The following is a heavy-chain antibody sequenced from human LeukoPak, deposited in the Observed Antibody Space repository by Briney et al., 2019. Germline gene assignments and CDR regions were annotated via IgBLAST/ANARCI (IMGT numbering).Heavy chain of an antibody. V-gene: IGHV3-11*01. J-gene: IGHJ4*02. Sequence: PGGSLRLSCAASGFRFDDFYVSWIRQVPGKGQEWISFISASGGMMDHADSVKGRFTISRDNAKNSVHLEMNNLKAEDTAVYHCARHMVLSPCDYWGPGTLVTVSS. CDR2: ISASGGMM. CDR3: ARHMVLSPCDY. CDR1: GFRFDDFY. D-gene: IGHD4/OR15-4a*01.